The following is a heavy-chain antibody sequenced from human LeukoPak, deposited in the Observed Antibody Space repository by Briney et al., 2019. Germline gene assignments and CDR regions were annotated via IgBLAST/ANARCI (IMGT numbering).Heavy chain of an antibody. D-gene: IGHD6-19*01. J-gene: IGHJ3*02. Sequence: GGSLRLSCAASGFTFSSYAMHWVRQAPGKELEWVAVISYDGSNKYYADSVKGRFTISRDNSKNTLYLQMNSLRAEDTAVYYCAREGPVAGTHNNAFDIWGQGTMVTVSS. CDR3: AREGPVAGTHNNAFDI. V-gene: IGHV3-30-3*01. CDR2: ISYDGSNK. CDR1: GFTFSSYA.